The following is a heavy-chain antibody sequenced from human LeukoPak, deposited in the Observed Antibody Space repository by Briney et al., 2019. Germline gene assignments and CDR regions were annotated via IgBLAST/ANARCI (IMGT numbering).Heavy chain of an antibody. CDR2: ISTSSGTI. Sequence: PGGSLRLSCAASGFTFSSYAMSWVRQAPGKGLEWVSYISTSSGTIYYADSVKGRFTISRDNAKNSLYLQMNSLRAEDTAVYYCARVVPGGSVDYWGQGTLVTVSS. V-gene: IGHV3-48*01. D-gene: IGHD2-2*01. CDR3: ARVVPGGSVDY. CDR1: GFTFSSYA. J-gene: IGHJ4*02.